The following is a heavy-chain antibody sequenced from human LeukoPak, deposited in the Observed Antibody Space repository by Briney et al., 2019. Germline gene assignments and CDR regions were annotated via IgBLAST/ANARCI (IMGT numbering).Heavy chain of an antibody. D-gene: IGHD5-18*01. CDR3: APYREGYSYGYVDY. Sequence: ASVKVSCKASGGTFSSYAISWVRQAPGQGLEWMGRIIPILGIANYAQKFQGRVTITADKSTSTAYMELSGLRSEDTAVYYCAPYREGYSYGYVDYWGQGTLVTVSS. CDR2: IIPILGIA. J-gene: IGHJ4*02. CDR1: GGTFSSYA. V-gene: IGHV1-69*04.